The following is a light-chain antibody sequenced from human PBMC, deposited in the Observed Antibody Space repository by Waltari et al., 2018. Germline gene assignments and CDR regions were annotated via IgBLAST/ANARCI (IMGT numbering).Light chain of an antibody. CDR1: QSLLHSNGNTY. CDR3: VQAIAFPFT. CDR2: GGS. Sequence: DIVMTQTPVSLPITPGEPASISCRSSQSLLHSNGNTYLHWYLQKPGQSPHLLIYGGSNRASGVPDRFSGSGSGTDFTLKISKVEAEDVGVYYCVQAIAFPFTFGPGTKLDIK. J-gene: IGKJ3*01. V-gene: IGKV2-40*01.